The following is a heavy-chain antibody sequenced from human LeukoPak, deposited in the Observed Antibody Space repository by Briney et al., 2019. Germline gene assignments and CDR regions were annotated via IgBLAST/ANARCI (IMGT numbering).Heavy chain of an antibody. Sequence: AESLRLSCAASGFTFSSYAMRWVRQAPGKGLPWVSAISGSGGSTYYADSVKGRFTISRDNSKNTLYLQMNSLRAEDTAVYYCAKAISGYYFHWGQGTLVTVSS. D-gene: IGHD3-22*01. CDR1: GFTFSSYA. V-gene: IGHV3-23*01. J-gene: IGHJ4*02. CDR2: ISGSGGST. CDR3: AKAISGYYFH.